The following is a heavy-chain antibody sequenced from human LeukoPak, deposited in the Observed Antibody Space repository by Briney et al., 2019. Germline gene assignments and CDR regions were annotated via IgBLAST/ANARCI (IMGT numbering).Heavy chain of an antibody. CDR1: GGTFSSYA. CDR3: ARSTFGGVTVPPPDY. Sequence: SVKVSCKASGGTFSSYAISWVRQAPGQGLEWMGRIIPILGIANYAQKFQGRVTITADKSTSTAYMELSSLRSEDTAVYYCARSTFGGVTVPPPDYWGQGTLVTVSS. CDR2: IIPILGIA. V-gene: IGHV1-69*04. J-gene: IGHJ4*02. D-gene: IGHD3-16*02.